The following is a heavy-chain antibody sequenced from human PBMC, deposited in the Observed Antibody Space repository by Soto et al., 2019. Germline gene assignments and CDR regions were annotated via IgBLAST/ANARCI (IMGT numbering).Heavy chain of an antibody. V-gene: IGHV3-21*01. CDR2: ISSSSSYI. Sequence: EVQLVESGGGLVKPGGSLRLSCAASGFTFSSYSMNWVRQAPGKGLEWVSSISSSSSYIYYAGSVTGRFTMSRDNAKNFLYVQMNRLRAEDTAVYYCAGPPSSETAYYFDYSGQGTLVTVSS. J-gene: IGHJ4*02. D-gene: IGHD6-19*01. CDR3: AGPPSSETAYYFDY. CDR1: GFTFSSYS.